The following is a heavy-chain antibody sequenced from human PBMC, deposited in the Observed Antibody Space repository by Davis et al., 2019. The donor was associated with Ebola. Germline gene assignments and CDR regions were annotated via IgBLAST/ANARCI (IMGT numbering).Heavy chain of an antibody. D-gene: IGHD6-13*01. V-gene: IGHV4-34*01. CDR2: INHSGST. Sequence: MPGGSPRLSCAVYGGSFSSYYWNWIRQPPGKGLEWIGEINHSGSTKYNPSLKSRVAISVDTSKNQISLRLSSVTAADTAVYYCVRGSWQLVRWFDPWGQGTLVTVSS. CDR1: GGSFSSYY. J-gene: IGHJ5*02. CDR3: VRGSWQLVRWFDP.